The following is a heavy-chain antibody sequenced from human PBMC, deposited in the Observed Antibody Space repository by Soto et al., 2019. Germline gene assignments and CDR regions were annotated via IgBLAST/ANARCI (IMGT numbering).Heavy chain of an antibody. Sequence: SETLSLTCTVPGGSVNIGTYYWSWIRQPPGKGLEWIGFIHYSGSTNYNPSLKSRVTISVDTSKNQFSLKLSSVTAADTAVYYCARGYYDSSGYYAPVHYYGMDVWGQGTTVTVSS. CDR3: ARGYYDSSGYYAPVHYYGMDV. D-gene: IGHD3-22*01. CDR1: GGSVNIGTYY. V-gene: IGHV4-61*01. J-gene: IGHJ6*02. CDR2: IHYSGST.